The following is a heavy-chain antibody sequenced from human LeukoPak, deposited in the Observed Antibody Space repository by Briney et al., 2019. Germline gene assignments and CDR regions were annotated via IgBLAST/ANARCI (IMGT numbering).Heavy chain of an antibody. CDR3: ARGHGGLGAPDY. J-gene: IGHJ4*02. CDR2: MNPNSGNT. Sequence: ASVKVSCKASGYTFTTYGINWVRQATGQGLEWMGWMNPNSGNTGYAQKFQGRVTITRNTSISTAYVELSSLRSEDTAVYYCARGHGGLGAPDYWGQGTLVTVSS. D-gene: IGHD3/OR15-3a*01. CDR1: GYTFTTYG. V-gene: IGHV1-8*03.